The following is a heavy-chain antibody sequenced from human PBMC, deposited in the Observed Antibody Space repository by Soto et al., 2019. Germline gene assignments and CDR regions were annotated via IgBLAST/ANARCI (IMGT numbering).Heavy chain of an antibody. V-gene: IGHV4-30-2*01. Sequence: QLQLQESGSGLVKPSQTLSLTCAVSGGSISSGGYSWSWIRQPPGKGLEWIGYIYHSGSTSYTPSLKSGFTTSVEGSKNQFSLKLSSVTAADTAVYYCARVPGPWCQGTLVTVSS. CDR2: IYHSGST. CDR1: GGSISSGGYS. J-gene: IGHJ5*02. CDR3: ARVPGP.